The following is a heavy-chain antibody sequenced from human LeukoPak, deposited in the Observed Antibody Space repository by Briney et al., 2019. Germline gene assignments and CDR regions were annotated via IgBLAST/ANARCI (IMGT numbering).Heavy chain of an antibody. Sequence: KAGGSLRLSCAASGFTFSSYSMNWVRQAPGKGLEWVSYISSSSSAMYYADSVKGRFTISRDNAKNSLFLQMSSLRDEDTAVYYCARGTYGDYGGPACWGQRTLVTVSS. J-gene: IGHJ4*02. V-gene: IGHV3-48*02. CDR2: ISSSSSAM. D-gene: IGHD4-17*01. CDR3: ARGTYGDYGGPAC. CDR1: GFTFSSYS.